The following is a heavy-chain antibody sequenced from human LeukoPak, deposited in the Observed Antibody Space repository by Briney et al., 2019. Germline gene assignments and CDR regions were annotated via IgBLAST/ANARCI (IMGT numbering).Heavy chain of an antibody. D-gene: IGHD6-13*01. CDR3: ARAGDSSSWYNVPAYYYGMDV. V-gene: IGHV1-69*13. J-gene: IGHJ6*02. Sequence: SVKVSCKASGGTFSSYAISWVRQAPGQGLEWMGGIIPIFGTANYAQKFQGRVTITADETTSTAYMELSSLRSEDTAVYYCARAGDSSSWYNVPAYYYGMDVWGQGTTVTVSS. CDR1: GGTFSSYA. CDR2: IIPIFGTA.